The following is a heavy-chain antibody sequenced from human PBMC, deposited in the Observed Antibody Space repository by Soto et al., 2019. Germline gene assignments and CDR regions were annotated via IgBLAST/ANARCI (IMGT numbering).Heavy chain of an antibody. CDR3: TRDDSDYLRDYYYYYYGMDV. CDR2: IRSKAYGGTT. D-gene: IGHD4-17*01. CDR1: GFTFGDYA. Sequence: EVQLVESGGGLVQPGRSLRLSCTASGFTFGDYAMSWVRQAPGKGLEWVGVIRSKAYGGTTEYAASVKGRFTISRDDSKSIAYLQMNSLKTEDTAVYYCTRDDSDYLRDYYYYYYGMDVWGQGTTVTVSS. V-gene: IGHV3-49*04. J-gene: IGHJ6*02.